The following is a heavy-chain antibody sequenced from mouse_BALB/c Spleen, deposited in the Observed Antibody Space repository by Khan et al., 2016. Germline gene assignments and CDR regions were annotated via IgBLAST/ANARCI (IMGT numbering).Heavy chain of an antibody. Sequence: VQLKESGGDLVKPGGSLKLSCAASGFTFSSYAMSWVRQSPEKRLEWVAEISSGGSYTYYPDTVTGRFTISRDNAKNPLYLERSSLRSEDTAMYFCTRDPHYYVSIYLYFDVGGAGTTVTVSS. CDR3: TRDPHYYVSIYLYFDV. J-gene: IGHJ1*01. D-gene: IGHD1-1*01. CDR1: GFTFSSYA. CDR2: ISSGGSYT. V-gene: IGHV5-9-4*01.